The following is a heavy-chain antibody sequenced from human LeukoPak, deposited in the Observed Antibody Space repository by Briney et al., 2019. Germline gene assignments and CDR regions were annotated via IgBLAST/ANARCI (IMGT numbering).Heavy chain of an antibody. CDR3: ARHGGSIVGATVGAFDI. Sequence: SETLSLTCTVSGGSISSYYWSWIRQPPGKGLEWIGYIYYSGSTNYNPSLKSRVTISVDTSKNQFSLKLSSVTAADTAVYYCARHGGSIVGATVGAFDIWGQGTMVTVSS. D-gene: IGHD1-26*01. J-gene: IGHJ3*02. V-gene: IGHV4-59*08. CDR2: IYYSGST. CDR1: GGSISSYY.